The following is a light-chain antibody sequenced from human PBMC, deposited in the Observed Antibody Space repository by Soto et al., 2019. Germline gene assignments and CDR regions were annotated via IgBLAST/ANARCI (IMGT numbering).Light chain of an antibody. Sequence: QSVLTQPPSVSAAPGQKVTFSCSGSSSNIGNNYVSWYQHLPGTAPKLLIYDSNKRPSGIPDRFSGSKSGTSATLGITGLQTGDEADYYCGTWDSSLTAVVFGGGPQLTVL. CDR3: GTWDSSLTAVV. J-gene: IGLJ2*01. V-gene: IGLV1-51*01. CDR1: SSNIGNNY. CDR2: DSN.